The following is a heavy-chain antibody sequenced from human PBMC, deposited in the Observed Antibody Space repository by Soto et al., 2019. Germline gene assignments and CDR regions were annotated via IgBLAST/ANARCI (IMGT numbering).Heavy chain of an antibody. V-gene: IGHV3-30-3*01. J-gene: IGHJ1*01. D-gene: IGHD6-13*01. Sequence: PGGSLRLSCAASGFTFSSYAMHWVRQAPGKGLEWVAVISYDGSNKYYADSVKGRFTISRDNSKNTLYLQMNSLRAEDTAVYYCARPIRAAAPPAQYFQHWGQGTLVTVSS. CDR2: ISYDGSNK. CDR1: GFTFSSYA. CDR3: ARPIRAAAPPAQYFQH.